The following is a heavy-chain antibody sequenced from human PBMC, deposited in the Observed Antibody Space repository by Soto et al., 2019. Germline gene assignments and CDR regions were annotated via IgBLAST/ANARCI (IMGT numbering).Heavy chain of an antibody. Sequence: SETVSLTCAVYGGSFSGYYWSWIRQPPGKGLEWIGEINHSGSTNYNPSLKSRVTISVDTSKNQFSLKLSSVTAADTAVYYCASLVVVVAATLRGSPHWFDPWGQGTLVTVSS. CDR3: ASLVVVVAATLRGSPHWFDP. V-gene: IGHV4-34*01. D-gene: IGHD2-15*01. CDR2: INHSGST. CDR1: GGSFSGYY. J-gene: IGHJ5*02.